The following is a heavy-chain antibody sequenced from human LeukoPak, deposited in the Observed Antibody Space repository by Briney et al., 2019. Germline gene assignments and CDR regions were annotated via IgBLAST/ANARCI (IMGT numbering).Heavy chain of an antibody. J-gene: IGHJ4*02. CDR2: ISGSGGST. CDR1: GFTFSSYA. V-gene: IGHV3-23*01. CDR3: ARRMGASGWPSTYYFDY. Sequence: QPGGSLRLSCAASGFTFSSYAMSWVRQAPGKGLEWVSAISGSGGSTYYADSVKGRFTISRDNSKSTLYLQMNSLRAEDTAVYYCARRMGASGWPSTYYFDYWGQGTLVTVSS. D-gene: IGHD6-19*01.